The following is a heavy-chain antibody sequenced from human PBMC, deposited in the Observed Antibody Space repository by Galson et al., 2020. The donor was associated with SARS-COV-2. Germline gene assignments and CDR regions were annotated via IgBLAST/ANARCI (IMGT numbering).Heavy chain of an antibody. Sequence: GGSLRLSCAASGFNFGDYPMNWVRQARGQGLEWIAHIRGDTTTINYADSVKGRFTISRDNARNSLFLQMNSLRTEDTAVYYCVRDHNYAFDFLGQGTVVSVSS. V-gene: IGHV3-48*04. CDR1: GFNFGDYP. CDR3: VRDHNYAFDF. CDR2: IRGDTTTI. J-gene: IGHJ3*01.